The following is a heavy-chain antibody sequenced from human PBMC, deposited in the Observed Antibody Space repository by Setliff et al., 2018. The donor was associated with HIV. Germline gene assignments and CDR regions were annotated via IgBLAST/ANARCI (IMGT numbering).Heavy chain of an antibody. CDR3: AQAQTSVSGSYYQYLQH. CDR2: ISGGGGTT. V-gene: IGHV3-23*01. Sequence: GGSLRLSCAASGFSFSRFAMSWVRQAPGKGLEWVSAISGGGGTTYYADSVKGRFTISRDNSKNTLSLQMNSLRAEDTAVYYCAQAQTSVSGSYYQYLQHWGQGTLVTVSS. D-gene: IGHD3-10*01. CDR1: GFSFSRFA. J-gene: IGHJ1*01.